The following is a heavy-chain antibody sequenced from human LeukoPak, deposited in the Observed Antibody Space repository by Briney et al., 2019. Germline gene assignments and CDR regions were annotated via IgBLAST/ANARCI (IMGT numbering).Heavy chain of an antibody. CDR3: ASTGSG. D-gene: IGHD3-10*01. V-gene: IGHV3-7*01. CDR2: IKKEGGEK. CDR1: GFTFSNYW. Sequence: GGSLRLSCAASGFTFSNYWMSWVRQAPGKGLEWVANIKKEGGEKYYVDSVKGRFTISRDNAKNSVYLQMNSLRGEDTAVYYCASTGSGWGQGTLVTVSS. J-gene: IGHJ4*02.